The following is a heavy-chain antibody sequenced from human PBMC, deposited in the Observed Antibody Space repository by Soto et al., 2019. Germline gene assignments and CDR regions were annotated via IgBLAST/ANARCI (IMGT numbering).Heavy chain of an antibody. CDR3: ARVSYDAFLASYYLDY. Sequence: GASVKVSCKASGYTFTSYGISWVRQAPGQGLEWMGWISAYNGNTNYAQKLQGRVTIHRDNSKNTLYLQMDSLRVEDTAVYFCARVSYDAFLASYYLDYWGQGALVTVSS. D-gene: IGHD3-22*01. V-gene: IGHV1-18*01. CDR2: ISAYNGNT. CDR1: GYTFTSYG. J-gene: IGHJ4*02.